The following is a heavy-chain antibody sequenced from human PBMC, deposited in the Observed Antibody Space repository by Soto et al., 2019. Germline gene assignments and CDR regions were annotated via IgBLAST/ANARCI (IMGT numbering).Heavy chain of an antibody. CDR2: VSPPFRTS. D-gene: IGHD3-10*01. V-gene: IGHV1-69*01. CDR1: GVSFNNNG. CDR3: ARVLYYGSGSYSPYGMAV. Sequence: QVRLVQSGAEVKKPGSSVKVSCKTSGVSFNNNGIGWVRQAPGHGLEWMGGVSPPFRTSNYARKFQGSIPTTADASTGTVNKELSSLTSEDTAQYYCARVLYYGSGSYSPYGMAVWGQGTTVTVSS. J-gene: IGHJ6*02.